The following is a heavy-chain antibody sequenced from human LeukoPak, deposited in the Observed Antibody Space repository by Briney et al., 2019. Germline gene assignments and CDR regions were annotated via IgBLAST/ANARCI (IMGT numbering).Heavy chain of an antibody. V-gene: IGHV3-7*01. CDR2: IKQDGSEF. Sequence: GGSLRLSCAASGFTFSSYWMSWVRQVPGKGPEWVANIKQDGSEFYYVDSVKGRFTISRDNAKNSLHLQMNSLRAEDTAVYYCARDPYSGSYGDYYYYYMDVWGKGTTVTISS. D-gene: IGHD1-26*01. J-gene: IGHJ6*03. CDR3: ARDPYSGSYGDYYYYYMDV. CDR1: GFTFSSYW.